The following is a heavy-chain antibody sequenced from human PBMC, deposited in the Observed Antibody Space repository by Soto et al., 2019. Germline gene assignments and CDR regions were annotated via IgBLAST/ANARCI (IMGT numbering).Heavy chain of an antibody. CDR3: ARDLRAGYGIDV. V-gene: IGHV3-21*01. CDR1: GFTFSSYS. D-gene: IGHD4-17*01. Sequence: GGSLTLSCAVSGFTFSSYSMNWGRQAQGKGLEWVSSISSSSSYIYYADSVKGRFTISRDNAKNSLYLQMNSLRAEDTAVYYCARDLRAGYGIDVWGQGTTVTVSS. CDR2: ISSSSSYI. J-gene: IGHJ6*02.